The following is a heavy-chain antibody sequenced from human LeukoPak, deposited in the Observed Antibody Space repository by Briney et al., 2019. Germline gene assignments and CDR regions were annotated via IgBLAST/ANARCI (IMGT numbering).Heavy chain of an antibody. Sequence: PSQTLSLTCTVSGGSISSYYWTWIRQPAGKGLEWIGRIYPSGSTNYNPSLKSRVTMSVDTSKNQFSLKLSSVTAADTAVYYCASQTNYYDSSGWFDYWGQGTLVTVSS. CDR3: ASQTNYYDSSGWFDY. CDR1: GGSISSYY. CDR2: IYPSGST. J-gene: IGHJ4*02. V-gene: IGHV4-4*07. D-gene: IGHD3-22*01.